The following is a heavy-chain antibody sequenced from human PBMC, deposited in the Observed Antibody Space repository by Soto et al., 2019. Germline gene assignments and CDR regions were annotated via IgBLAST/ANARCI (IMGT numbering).Heavy chain of an antibody. J-gene: IGHJ4*02. D-gene: IGHD6-6*01. V-gene: IGHV1-3*01. CDR2: INPGNGDT. Sequence: SVKVSCKASGYPFTIYAIHWVRQAPGQSLEWMGRINPGNGDTKYSQIFQGRVTITWDTSARTAYMDLSSLISEDTADYYCARDSSSSRSFDYWGQGARVTVSS. CDR1: GYPFTIYA. CDR3: ARDSSSSRSFDY.